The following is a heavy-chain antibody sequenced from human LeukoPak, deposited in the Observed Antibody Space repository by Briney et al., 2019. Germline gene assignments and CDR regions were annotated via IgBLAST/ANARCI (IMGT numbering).Heavy chain of an antibody. J-gene: IGHJ4*02. V-gene: IGHV1-18*01. CDR1: RYTFTSYG. D-gene: IGHD2-2*01. CDR3: AREYCSSTSCYAEAIYDY. CDR2: ISAYNGNT. Sequence: ASVKVSCKASRYTFTSYGISWVRQAPGQGLEWMGWISAYNGNTNYAQKLQGRVTMTTDTSTSTAYMELRSLRSDDTAVYYCAREYCSSTSCYAEAIYDYWGQGTLVTVSS.